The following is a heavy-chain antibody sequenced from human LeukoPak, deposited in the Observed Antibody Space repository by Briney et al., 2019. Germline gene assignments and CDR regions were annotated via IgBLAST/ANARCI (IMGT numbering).Heavy chain of an antibody. CDR1: EFSLSTGGVG. Sequence: SGPTLVNPTQTLTLTCTFSEFSLSTGGVGVGWIRQPPGKALEWLALIYWNDDKRYSPSLKSRLTISKDTSKNQVVLTMTNMDPVDTATYYCARSYSDYDYFNNWFDPWGQGTLVTVSS. J-gene: IGHJ5*02. D-gene: IGHD5-12*01. CDR3: ARSYSDYDYFNNWFDP. CDR2: IYWNDDK. V-gene: IGHV2-5*01.